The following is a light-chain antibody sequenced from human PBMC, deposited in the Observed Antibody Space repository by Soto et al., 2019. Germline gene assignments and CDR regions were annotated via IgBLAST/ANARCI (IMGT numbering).Light chain of an antibody. V-gene: IGKV1-12*01. CDR1: QGISTW. Sequence: DIRMTQSPSSVSASVGDRVTITCRASQGISTWVAWYQQKPGKAPKFLIYAASNLQSGVPSRFSGSGSGTDFTLTISSLQPEDFATYYCQQANSFPFTFGQGTKLQIK. J-gene: IGKJ2*01. CDR2: AAS. CDR3: QQANSFPFT.